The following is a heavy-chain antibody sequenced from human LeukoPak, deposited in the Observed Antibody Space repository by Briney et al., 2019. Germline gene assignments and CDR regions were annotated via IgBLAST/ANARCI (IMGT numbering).Heavy chain of an antibody. CDR1: GFAFSSSA. Sequence: GGSLRLSCAASGFAFSSSAMGWVRQAPGKELEWVSTLSGSDGSTHYADSVKGRFSISRDNSKNTLYLQMNSLRVEDTAVYYCARDRGFRAVAFDYWGQGALVTVPS. D-gene: IGHD6-19*01. V-gene: IGHV3-23*01. CDR2: LSGSDGST. CDR3: ARDRGFRAVAFDY. J-gene: IGHJ4*02.